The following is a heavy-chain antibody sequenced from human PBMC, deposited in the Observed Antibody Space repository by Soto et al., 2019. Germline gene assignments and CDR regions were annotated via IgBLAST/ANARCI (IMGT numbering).Heavy chain of an antibody. D-gene: IGHD2-15*01. CDR1: GYSVSSSDYY. CDR2: MLYSGLT. Sequence: SETLSLTCSVSGYSVSSSDYYWAWIRQPPGKGLEWIGSMLYSGLTYYNPSLKSRVTLSVDTSKNQFSVRLNSVTASDTAVYSCAPLSVSLSGPYGIHVWGQGTTVTVSS. J-gene: IGHJ6*02. V-gene: IGHV4-39*01. CDR3: APLSVSLSGPYGIHV.